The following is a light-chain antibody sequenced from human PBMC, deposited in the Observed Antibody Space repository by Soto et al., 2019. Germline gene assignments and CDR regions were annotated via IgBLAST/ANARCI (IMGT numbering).Light chain of an antibody. CDR2: EVS. Sequence: QSALTQPASVSGSPGQSITISCTGTSSDIGDYNYVSWYQQHPDKAPKLIIFEVSYRPSGVSRRFSGSKSGNTASLTISGLQAEDEADYYCISFSSGSTLEVFGTGTKLTVL. CDR3: ISFSSGSTLEV. CDR1: SSDIGDYNY. J-gene: IGLJ1*01. V-gene: IGLV2-14*01.